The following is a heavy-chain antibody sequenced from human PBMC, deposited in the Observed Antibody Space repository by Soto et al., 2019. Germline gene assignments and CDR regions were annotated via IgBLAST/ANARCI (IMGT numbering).Heavy chain of an antibody. Sequence: QVQLQESGPGLVKPSQTLSLTCTVSGGSISSGGYYWSWIRQHPGKGLEWIGYIYYSGSTYYNPSLQSRVTISVATSKTQFSLKLSSVTAADTAVYYCARDTHGDGIDYWGQGTLVTVSS. CDR3: ARDTHGDGIDY. V-gene: IGHV4-31*03. J-gene: IGHJ4*02. CDR2: IYYSGST. CDR1: GGSISSGGYY. D-gene: IGHD4-17*01.